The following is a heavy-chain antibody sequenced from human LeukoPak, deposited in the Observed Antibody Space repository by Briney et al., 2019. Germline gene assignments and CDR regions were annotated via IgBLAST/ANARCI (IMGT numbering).Heavy chain of an antibody. CDR1: GFTFSSYW. V-gene: IGHV3-74*01. CDR2: INSDGSSR. J-gene: IGHJ4*02. CDR3: ARDGSSGWTWYFDY. Sequence: GGSLRLSCAASGFTFSSYWMHWVRQAPGKGLVWVSRINSDGSSRSYADSVKGRFTISRDNAKNTLYLQMNSLRAEDTAVYYCARDGSSGWTWYFDYWGQGTLVTVSS. D-gene: IGHD6-19*01.